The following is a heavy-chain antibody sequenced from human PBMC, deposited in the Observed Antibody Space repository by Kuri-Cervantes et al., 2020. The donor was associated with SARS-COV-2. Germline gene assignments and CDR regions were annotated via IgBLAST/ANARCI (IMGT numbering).Heavy chain of an antibody. CDR1: GGSISGYY. CDR2: VYSSGGT. D-gene: IGHD2/OR15-2a*01. Sequence: SETLSLTCTLSGGSISGYYWSWIRQSAGKGLEFIGRVYSSGGTNYNPSLESRGTMSIDTAKNQVSLRLTSVTAADTAVYYWARGILGDDSIHYGMDVWGQGTSVTVSS. V-gene: IGHV4-4*07. CDR3: ARGILGDDSIHYGMDV. J-gene: IGHJ6*02.